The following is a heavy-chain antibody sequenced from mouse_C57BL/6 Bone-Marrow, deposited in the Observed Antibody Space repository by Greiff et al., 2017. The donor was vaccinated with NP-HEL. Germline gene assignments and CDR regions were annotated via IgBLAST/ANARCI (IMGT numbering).Heavy chain of an antibody. V-gene: IGHV5-16*01. CDR2: INYDGSST. Sequence: EVKLVESEGGLVQPGSSMKLSCTASGFTFSDYYMAWVRQVPEKGLEWVANINYDGSSTYYLDSLKSRFIISRDNAKNILYLQMSSLKSEDTATYYCARDRYDGYYGWYFDVWGTGTTVTVSS. CDR1: GFTFSDYY. D-gene: IGHD2-3*01. CDR3: ARDRYDGYYGWYFDV. J-gene: IGHJ1*03.